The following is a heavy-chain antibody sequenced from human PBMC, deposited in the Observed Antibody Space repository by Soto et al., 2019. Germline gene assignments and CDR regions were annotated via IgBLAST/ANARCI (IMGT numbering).Heavy chain of an antibody. V-gene: IGHV3-7*03. CDR3: ARRYSYGWGAFDI. Sequence: GGSLRLSCAASGFTFSSYWMSWVRQAPGKGLEWVANIKQGGSEKYYVDSVKGRFTISRDNAKNSLYLQMNSLRAEDTAVYYCARRYSYGWGAFDIWGQGTMVTVSS. D-gene: IGHD5-18*01. CDR1: GFTFSSYW. J-gene: IGHJ3*02. CDR2: IKQGGSEK.